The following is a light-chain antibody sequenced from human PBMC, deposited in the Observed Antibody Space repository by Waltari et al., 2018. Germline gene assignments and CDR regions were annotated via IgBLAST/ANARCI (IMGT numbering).Light chain of an antibody. CDR2: GAS. CDR3: QQYNNWPPWT. CDR1: QSVRNN. J-gene: IGKJ1*01. V-gene: IGKV3-15*01. Sequence: EIVMTQSPATLSVSPGERATLSCRASQSVRNNLVWYQQKPGQAPRLLIYGASTRVTGIPARFSGSGSGTEFTLTISSLQSEDFADYYCQQYNNWPPWTFGQGTKVEIK.